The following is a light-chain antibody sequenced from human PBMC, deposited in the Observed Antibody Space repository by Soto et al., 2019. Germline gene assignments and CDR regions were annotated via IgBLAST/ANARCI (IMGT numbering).Light chain of an antibody. CDR3: QQRSNWPSIT. CDR2: DAS. Sequence: EIVLTQSPATLSLSPGEGATLSCRASQSVSSYLAWYQHKPGQAPRLLIYDASNRATGIPARFSGSGSGTDFILTISSLEPEDFAVYYCQQRSNWPSITFGQGTRLEIK. J-gene: IGKJ5*01. CDR1: QSVSSY. V-gene: IGKV3-11*01.